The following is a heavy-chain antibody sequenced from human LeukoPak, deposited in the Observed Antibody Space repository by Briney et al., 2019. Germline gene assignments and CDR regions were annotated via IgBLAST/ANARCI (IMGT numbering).Heavy chain of an antibody. CDR2: INPNSGRT. V-gene: IGHV1-2*02. D-gene: IGHD6-13*01. CDR1: GYTFTSYG. J-gene: IGHJ5*02. CDR3: ARTREYSSSWYFPPFDP. Sequence: ASVKVSCKASGYTFTSYGISWVRQAPGQGFEWMGWINPNSGRTNYAQNFQGRVTMTRDPSISTAYMELNSLTSNDTAVYYCARTREYSSSWYFPPFDPWGQGTLVTVSS.